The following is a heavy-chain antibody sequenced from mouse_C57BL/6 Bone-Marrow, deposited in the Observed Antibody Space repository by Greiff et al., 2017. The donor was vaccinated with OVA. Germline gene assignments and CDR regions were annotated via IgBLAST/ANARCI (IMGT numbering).Heavy chain of an antibody. CDR2: IDPSDSYT. J-gene: IGHJ3*01. Sequence: QVHVKQPGAELVRPGTSVKLSCKASGYTFTSYWMHWVKQRPGQGLEWIGVIDPSDSYTNYNQKFKGKATLTVDTSSSTAYMQLSSLTSEDSAVYYCARGAYWGKGTLVTVSA. CDR1: GYTFTSYW. CDR3: ARGAY. V-gene: IGHV1-59*01.